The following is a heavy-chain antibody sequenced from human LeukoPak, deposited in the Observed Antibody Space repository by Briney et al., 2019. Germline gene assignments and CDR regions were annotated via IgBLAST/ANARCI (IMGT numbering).Heavy chain of an antibody. D-gene: IGHD1-26*01. J-gene: IGHJ4*02. CDR1: GYPFTKYG. Sequence: ASVKVSCKASGYPFTKYGITWARQAPGQGLEWLGWISAYNGDTHYAQKFQGRVTMTTDTSTTTAYMELRSLTSDDTAVYYCARGPSNTRGYYIFFYFWGQGTLVAVSS. CDR3: ARGPSNTRGYYIFFYF. CDR2: ISAYNGDT. V-gene: IGHV1-18*01.